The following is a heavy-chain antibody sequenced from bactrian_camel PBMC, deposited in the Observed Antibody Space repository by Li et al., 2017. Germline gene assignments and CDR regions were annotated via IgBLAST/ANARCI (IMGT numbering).Heavy chain of an antibody. J-gene: IGHJ4*01. CDR1: GDVTEYVYRTHC. CDR2: IRTDGAT. D-gene: IGHD1*01. V-gene: IGHV3S53*01. Sequence: HVQLVESGGGSVQAGGSLRLSCAASGDVTEYVYRTHCMAWYRQVPGKELEGVAAIRTDGATTYADSAKGRFTASRAYTPNTLYLQMNSLKPEDTGMYYCATSLYANARDKVWGQGTQVTVS. CDR3: ATSLYANARDKV.